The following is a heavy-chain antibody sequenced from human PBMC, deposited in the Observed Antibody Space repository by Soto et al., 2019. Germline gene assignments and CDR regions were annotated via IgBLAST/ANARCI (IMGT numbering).Heavy chain of an antibody. CDR1: GGTFSSYP. D-gene: IGHD1-1*01. Sequence: QVQLVQSGAEVKKPGSSVKVSCGASGGTFSSYPINWVRQAPGQGLEWMGGIIPFFGTSNYAQKFQGRATITADNPTTPANGGRRTRRPGDTPVYNCAGVEHTPTYGMAAWAKGPTFPVPS. CDR3: AGVEHTPTYGMAA. CDR2: IIPFFGTS. J-gene: IGHJ6*04. V-gene: IGHV1-69*06.